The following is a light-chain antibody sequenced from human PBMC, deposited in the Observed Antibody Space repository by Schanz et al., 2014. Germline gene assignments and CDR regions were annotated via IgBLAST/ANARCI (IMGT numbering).Light chain of an antibody. J-gene: IGLJ2*01. CDR2: SDN. V-gene: IGLV1-47*02. Sequence: QSVLTQPPSASGTPGQRVTISCSGSSSNIGSNTVNWYQHLPGTAPKLLIHSDNERPSGVPDRFSGSKSGTSASLAISGLRSEDEADYYCAAWDDSLGVVFGGGTKLTVL. CDR1: SSNIGSNT. CDR3: AAWDDSLGVV.